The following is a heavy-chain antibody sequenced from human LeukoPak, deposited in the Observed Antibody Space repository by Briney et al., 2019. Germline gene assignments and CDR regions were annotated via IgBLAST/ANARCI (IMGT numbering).Heavy chain of an antibody. CDR1: GYSFISYW. CDR3: ARQDSSSWYNAY. V-gene: IGHV5-51*01. J-gene: IGHJ4*02. D-gene: IGHD6-13*01. Sequence: GESQKISCKGSGYSFISYWIAWVRQMPGKGLEWMGIIYPGDSDTRYSPSFQGQVTISADKSISTAYLQWSSLKASDTAIYYCARQDSSSWYNAYWGQGTLVTVSS. CDR2: IYPGDSDT.